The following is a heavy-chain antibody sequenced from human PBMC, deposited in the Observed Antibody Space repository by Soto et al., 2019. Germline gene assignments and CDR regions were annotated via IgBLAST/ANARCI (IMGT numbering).Heavy chain of an antibody. D-gene: IGHD6-19*01. CDR1: GYTFIDYY. CDR3: ARPPGYISDWYYFDL. CDR2: ISPKSGCT. Sequence: QVQLVQSGAEVKKPGASVKVSCEASGYTFIDYYMHWVRQAPGQGFEWMGRISPKSGCTNYAQKFQGRVTMTWDTSLKTAYTELSSLMSEDTAVYYCARPPGYISDWYYFDLWGQGTLVTVSS. J-gene: IGHJ4*02. V-gene: IGHV1-2*02.